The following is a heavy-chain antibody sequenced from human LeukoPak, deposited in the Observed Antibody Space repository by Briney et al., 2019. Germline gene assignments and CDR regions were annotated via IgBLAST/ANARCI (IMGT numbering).Heavy chain of an antibody. J-gene: IGHJ4*02. CDR2: INHSGST. D-gene: IGHD4-23*01. CDR3: AADYGGNLGYFDY. V-gene: IGHV4-34*01. CDR1: GGSFSGYY. Sequence: SSETLSLTCAVYGGSFSGYYWSWIRQPPGKGLEWIGEINHSGSTNYNPSLKSRVTISVDTSKNQFSLKLSSVTAADTAVYYCAADYGGNLGYFDYWGQGTLVTVSS.